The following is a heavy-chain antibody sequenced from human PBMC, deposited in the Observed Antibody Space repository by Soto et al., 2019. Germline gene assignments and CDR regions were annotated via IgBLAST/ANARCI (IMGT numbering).Heavy chain of an antibody. V-gene: IGHV1-2*02. D-gene: IGHD4-4*01. CDR3: ARDFRPYSHGVDV. J-gene: IGHJ6*02. CDR2: INPSSGGT. Sequence: ASVKVSCKASGYPFTGPDIYWVRQAPGQGLEWMGWINPSSGGTEFAEKFQGRVTVTRDTSIRTVFLELNSLTSDDTGVYFCARDFRPYSHGVDVWGQGIAVSVSS. CDR1: GYPFTGPD.